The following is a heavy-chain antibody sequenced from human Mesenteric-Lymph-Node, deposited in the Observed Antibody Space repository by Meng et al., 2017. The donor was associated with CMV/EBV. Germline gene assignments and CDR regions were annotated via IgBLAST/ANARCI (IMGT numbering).Heavy chain of an antibody. CDR1: TFTGYY. CDR2: INPNSGGT. D-gene: IGHD3-10*01. CDR3: ALYYYGSGSYYNGESPDY. J-gene: IGHJ4*02. V-gene: IGHV1-2*06. Sequence: TFTGYYMHWVRQAPGQGLEWMGRINPNSGGTNYAQKFQGRVTMTRDTSISTAYMELSRLRSDDTAVYYCALYYYGSGSYYNGESPDYWGQGTLVTVSS.